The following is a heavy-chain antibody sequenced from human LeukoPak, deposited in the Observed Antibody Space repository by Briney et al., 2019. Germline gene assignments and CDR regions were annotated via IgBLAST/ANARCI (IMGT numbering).Heavy chain of an antibody. V-gene: IGHV4-39*01. CDR2: MYYGGST. CDR1: GDSISGSTYY. J-gene: IGHJ4*02. D-gene: IGHD2/OR15-2a*01. CDR3: ARHISIAGALAIGY. Sequence: SETLSLTCTVSGDSISGSTYYWAWIRQPPGKGLEWIVTMYYGGSTYYNPSLKSRLTISVDASKNQFSLKLSSMTATDTAIYYCARHISIAGALAIGYWGQGTQVTVSS.